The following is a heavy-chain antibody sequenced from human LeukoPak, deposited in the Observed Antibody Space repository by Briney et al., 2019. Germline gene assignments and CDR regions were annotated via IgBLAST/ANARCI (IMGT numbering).Heavy chain of an antibody. V-gene: IGHV3-23*01. CDR3: AKSPLRTRILLDY. CDR1: GFTFSTYA. Sequence: GGSLRLSCAASGFTFSTYAMSWVRQAPGKGLEWVSIISGSGGSKYYADSVKGRFTISRDNSKNTLYLQMNSLRADDTAVYYCAKSPLRTRILLDYWGQGTLVTVSS. CDR2: ISGSGGSK. D-gene: IGHD3-3*01. J-gene: IGHJ4*02.